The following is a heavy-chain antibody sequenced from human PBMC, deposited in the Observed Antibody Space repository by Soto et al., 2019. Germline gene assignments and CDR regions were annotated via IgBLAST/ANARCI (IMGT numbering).Heavy chain of an antibody. CDR2: VDPRDGST. Sequence: QVQLVQSGAEMKRPGASVILSCKASGYIFTTYSIHWVRQTAGQGLEWMAKVDPRDGSTGYAQKFRGRVSMAWDTSTGTVSMEVSSLTSADKATYYCARVRSSGREVDYWGQGTQVTVSS. CDR1: GYIFTTYS. J-gene: IGHJ4*02. V-gene: IGHV1-46*01. CDR3: ARVRSSGREVDY. D-gene: IGHD6-25*01.